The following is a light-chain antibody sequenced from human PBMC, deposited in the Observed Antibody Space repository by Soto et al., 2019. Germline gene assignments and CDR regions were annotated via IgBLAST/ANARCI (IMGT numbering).Light chain of an antibody. CDR1: NIGSKS. CDR3: QVWDSSSDPLVV. J-gene: IGLJ2*01. Sequence: SYELTQPPSVSVAPGKTARITCGGNNIGSKSVHWYQQKPGQAPVLVIYIDSDRPSGIPERFSGSNSGNTATLTISRVEAGDEADYYCQVWDSSSDPLVVFGGGTKLTVL. V-gene: IGLV3-21*04. CDR2: IDS.